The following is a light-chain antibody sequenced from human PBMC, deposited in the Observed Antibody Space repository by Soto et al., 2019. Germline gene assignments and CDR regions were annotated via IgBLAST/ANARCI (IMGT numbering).Light chain of an antibody. J-gene: IGLJ1*01. CDR3: SSYTSSSTPYV. CDR2: AVS. CDR1: SSDVGGYNY. Sequence: QSVLTQPASVSGSPGQSITISCTGTSSDVGGYNYVSWYQQHPAKAPKLMIYAVSNRPSGVSNRFSGSKSGNTASLTISGLQAEDEADYYCSSYTSSSTPYVFGTGTKLTVL. V-gene: IGLV2-14*01.